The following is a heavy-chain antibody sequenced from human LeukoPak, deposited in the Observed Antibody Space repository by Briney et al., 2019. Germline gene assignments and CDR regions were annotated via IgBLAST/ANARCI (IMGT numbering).Heavy chain of an antibody. V-gene: IGHV3-23*01. J-gene: IGHJ5*02. CDR2: ISGSGGST. CDR3: AKGGSGWYWETNWFDP. Sequence: QTGGSLRLSCAASGFTFSSYAMSWVRQAPGKGLEWVSAISGSGGSTYYADSVKGRFTISRDNSKNTLYLQMNSLRAEDTAVYYCAKGGSGWYWETNWFDPWGQGTLVTVSS. D-gene: IGHD6-19*01. CDR1: GFTFSSYA.